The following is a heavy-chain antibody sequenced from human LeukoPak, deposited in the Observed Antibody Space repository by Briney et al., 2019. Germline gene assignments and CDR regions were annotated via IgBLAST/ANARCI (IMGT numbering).Heavy chain of an antibody. Sequence: GGSLRLSCAASGFTFSSYDMHWVRQATGKGLEWVSTIGTAGDTYYAGSVKGRFTISRENAKNSLYLQMNSLSAGDTAVYYCARVLGSGTYGMDVWGQGTTVTVSS. CDR3: ARVLGSGTYGMDV. CDR1: GFTFSSYD. V-gene: IGHV3-13*01. D-gene: IGHD3-10*01. J-gene: IGHJ6*02. CDR2: IGTAGDT.